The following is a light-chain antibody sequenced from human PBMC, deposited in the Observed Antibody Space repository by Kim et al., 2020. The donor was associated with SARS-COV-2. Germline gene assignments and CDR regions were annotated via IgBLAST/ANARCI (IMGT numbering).Light chain of an antibody. V-gene: IGKV3-15*01. CDR1: QSVSTY. CDR3: QHYNQWPMYT. J-gene: IGKJ2*01. CDR2: GAS. Sequence: VSPGERAPLPCRASQSVSTYVASYRQKPGQAPRLIIYGASTRATGVPARISGSGSGTEFTLTISSVQSEDFAVYYCQHYNQWPMYTFGQGTKLEI.